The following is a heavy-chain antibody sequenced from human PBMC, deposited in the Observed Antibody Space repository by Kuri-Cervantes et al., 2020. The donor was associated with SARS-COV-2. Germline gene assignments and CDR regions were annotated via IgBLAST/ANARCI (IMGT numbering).Heavy chain of an antibody. V-gene: IGHV1-2*02. CDR1: GYTFTSYD. Sequence: ASVKVSCKASGYTFTSYDINWVRQATGQGLEWMGWINPNSGGTNYAQKFQGRVTMTRDTSISTAYMELSRLRSDDTAVYYCARDREDRVGATFDYWGQGTLVTVSS. J-gene: IGHJ4*02. D-gene: IGHD1-26*01. CDR3: ARDREDRVGATFDY. CDR2: INPNSGGT.